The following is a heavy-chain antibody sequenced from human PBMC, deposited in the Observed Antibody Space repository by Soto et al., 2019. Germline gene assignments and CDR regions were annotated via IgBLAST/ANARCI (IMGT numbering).Heavy chain of an antibody. CDR3: SLSGYSSSWYIVDY. CDR2: IFSNDEK. D-gene: IGHD6-13*01. V-gene: IGHV2-26*01. CDR1: GFSLSKARMG. Sequence: QVTLKESGPVLVKPTETLTLTCTVSGFSLSKARMGVSWIRQPPGKALEWLAHIFSNDEKSYSTSLKSRLTISKDTSKRQVVLTMTNMDHVDTATYYCSLSGYSSSWYIVDYWGQGTLVTVS. J-gene: IGHJ4*02.